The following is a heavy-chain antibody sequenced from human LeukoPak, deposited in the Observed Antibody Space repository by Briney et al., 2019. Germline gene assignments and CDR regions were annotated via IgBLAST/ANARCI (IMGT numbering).Heavy chain of an antibody. CDR2: ISSSSSTI. CDR1: GFTFSSYS. D-gene: IGHD3-22*01. CDR3: ARELYYYDSTFDY. J-gene: IGHJ4*02. V-gene: IGHV3-48*01. Sequence: GGSLRLSCAASGFTFSSYSMNWVRQAPGKGLEWVSYISSSSSTIYYADSVKGRFTISRDNAKNSLYLQMNSLRAEDTAVYYCARELYYYDSTFDYWGQGTLVTVSS.